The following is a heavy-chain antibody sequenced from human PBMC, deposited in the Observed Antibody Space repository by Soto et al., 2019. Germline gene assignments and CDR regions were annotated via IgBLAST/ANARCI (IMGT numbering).Heavy chain of an antibody. D-gene: IGHD6-13*01. V-gene: IGHV1-8*01. CDR1: GYTFTSYD. CDR2: MNPNSGNT. J-gene: IGHJ4*02. Sequence: QVQLVQSGAEVKKPGASVKVSCRASGYTFTSYDINWVRQATGQGLEWMGWMNPNSGNTGYAQKFQGRVTMTRNTSISTAYMELSSLRSEDTAVYYCARESPRGAAAGHDYWGQGTLVTVSS. CDR3: ARESPRGAAAGHDY.